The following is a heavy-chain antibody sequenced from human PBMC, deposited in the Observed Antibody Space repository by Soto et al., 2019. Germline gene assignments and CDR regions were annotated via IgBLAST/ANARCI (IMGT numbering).Heavy chain of an antibody. J-gene: IGHJ4*02. D-gene: IGHD3-22*01. CDR3: AKGTYDSSGYYDY. V-gene: IGHV3-30*18. Sequence: PGGSLRLSCAASGFTFSSYGMHWVRQAPGKGLEWVAVISYDGSNKYYADSVKGRFIISRDNSKNTLYLQMNSLRAEDTAVYYCAKGTYDSSGYYDYWGQGTLVTVSS. CDR2: ISYDGSNK. CDR1: GFTFSSYG.